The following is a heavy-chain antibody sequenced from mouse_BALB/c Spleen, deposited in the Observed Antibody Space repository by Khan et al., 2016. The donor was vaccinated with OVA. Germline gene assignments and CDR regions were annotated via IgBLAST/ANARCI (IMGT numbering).Heavy chain of an antibody. CDR1: GFTFSGFG. CDR3: ARTGYYYFDY. Sequence: EVELVESGGGLVQPGGSRKLSCAASGFTFSGFGMHWVRQAPERGLEWVAYISSGSNTIYYADTVKDRFTISRDNPNNTLFLQMTSLRSEDTAMYFCARTGYYYFDYWGQGTTLTVSA. D-gene: IGHD2-3*01. J-gene: IGHJ2*01. CDR2: ISSGSNTI. V-gene: IGHV5-17*02.